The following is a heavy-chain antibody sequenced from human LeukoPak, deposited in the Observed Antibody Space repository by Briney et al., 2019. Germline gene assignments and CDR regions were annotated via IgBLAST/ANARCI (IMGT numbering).Heavy chain of an antibody. CDR1: GFTFDDYA. V-gene: IGHV3-9*01. Sequence: SLRLSCAASGFTFDDYAMHWVRQAPGKGLEWVSGISWNSGSIGYADSVKGRLTISRDNAKNSLYLQMNSLRAEDTALYYCAKSAEDDFWSGYMDVWGKGTTVTVSS. D-gene: IGHD3-3*01. CDR2: ISWNSGSI. CDR3: AKSAEDDFWSGYMDV. J-gene: IGHJ6*03.